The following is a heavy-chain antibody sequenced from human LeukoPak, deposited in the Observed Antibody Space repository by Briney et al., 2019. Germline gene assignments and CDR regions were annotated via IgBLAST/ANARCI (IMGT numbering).Heavy chain of an antibody. CDR1: GFTFSSYA. J-gene: IGHJ4*02. CDR2: ISGSGGST. V-gene: IGHV3-23*01. D-gene: IGHD2-21*02. CDR3: AKDPIFQPTKYCGGDCYSGIIFDY. Sequence: SGGSLRLSCAASGFTFSSYAMSWVPQAPGKGLEWVSAISGSGGSTYYADPVKGRFTISRDNSKNTLYLQMNSLRAEDTAVYYCAKDPIFQPTKYCGGDCYSGIIFDYWGQGTLVTVSS.